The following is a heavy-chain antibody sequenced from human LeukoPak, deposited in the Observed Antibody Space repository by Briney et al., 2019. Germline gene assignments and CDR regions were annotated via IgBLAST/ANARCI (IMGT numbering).Heavy chain of an antibody. V-gene: IGHV1-69*06. D-gene: IGHD3-3*01. CDR1: GGTFTNDA. CDR2: IIPIFGTA. Sequence: SVKVSCMASGGTFTNDAINWGRQAPGQGVEWMGGIIPIFGTANYAQKFQGRVTITADKFTSTAYMELSSLRSEDTAVYYCARNDFWSGYGALYYYYMDVWGKGTTVTVSS. CDR3: ARNDFWSGYGALYYYYMDV. J-gene: IGHJ6*03.